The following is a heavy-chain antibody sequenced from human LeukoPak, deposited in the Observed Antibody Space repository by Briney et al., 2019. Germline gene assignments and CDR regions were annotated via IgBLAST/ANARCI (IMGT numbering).Heavy chain of an antibody. CDR2: IIPMLGRS. Sequence: ASVKVSCKASGGSFSSYGISWVRQAPGQGLEWMGGIIPMLGRSNYAQKFQGRVTISTDESTSTAYMEMSSLRSEDTAVYYCAREDHTANNWFGPWGQGTLVTVSS. CDR1: GGSFSSYG. J-gene: IGHJ5*02. V-gene: IGHV1-69*05. D-gene: IGHD5-18*01. CDR3: AREDHTANNWFGP.